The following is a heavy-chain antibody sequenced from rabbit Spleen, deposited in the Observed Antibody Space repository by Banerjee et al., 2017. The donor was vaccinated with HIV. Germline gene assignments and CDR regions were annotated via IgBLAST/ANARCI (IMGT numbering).Heavy chain of an antibody. V-gene: IGHV1S40*01. CDR1: GFSFSSSYW. CDR3: ARGIPGDTWWSNF. Sequence: QSLEESGGDLVKPGASLTLTCTASGFSFSSSYWICWVRQAPGKGLEWIACIYAGSSGTSYYASWAKGRFTISKTSSTTVTLQMTSLTAADTATYFCARGIPGDTWWSNFWGQGTLVTVS. J-gene: IGHJ4*01. CDR2: IYAGSSGTS. D-gene: IGHD7-1*01.